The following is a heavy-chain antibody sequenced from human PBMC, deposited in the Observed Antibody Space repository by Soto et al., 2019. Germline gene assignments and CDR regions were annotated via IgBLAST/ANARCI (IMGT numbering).Heavy chain of an antibody. Sequence: GGSLRLSCAASGFTFSSYWMHWVRQAPGKGLEWVSAISGSGSSTYYADSVKGRFTISRDNSKNTLYLQMNSLRAEDTAVYYCAKDAAGSSSTDAGAFDIWGQGTMVTVSS. V-gene: IGHV3-23*01. CDR2: ISGSGSST. CDR3: AKDAAGSSSTDAGAFDI. D-gene: IGHD6-13*01. CDR1: GFTFSSYW. J-gene: IGHJ3*02.